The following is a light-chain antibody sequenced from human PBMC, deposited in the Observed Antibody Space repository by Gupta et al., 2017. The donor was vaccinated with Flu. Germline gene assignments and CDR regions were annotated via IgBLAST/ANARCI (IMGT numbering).Light chain of an antibody. CDR1: KVEDRY. Sequence: SYELTQPPSVSVSPGQTATITCSGDKVEDRYVCWYQPKPGQSPVLVIHQDSKRPSGTPERLSGSNSVNTATLTISGTQAMDEADYYCQAWDTRTAVFGGGTKLTVL. J-gene: IGLJ2*01. V-gene: IGLV3-1*01. CDR2: QDS. CDR3: QAWDTRTAV.